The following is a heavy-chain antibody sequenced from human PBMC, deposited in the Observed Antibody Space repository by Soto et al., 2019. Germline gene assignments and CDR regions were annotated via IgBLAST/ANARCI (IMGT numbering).Heavy chain of an antibody. CDR3: AYRVLRTVFGLVTTTASYFDF. Sequence: QITLNESGPTQVNPRQTLTLTCTFSGFSLTTSGVGVGWIRQSPGKAPEGLALIYWDDDKRYSPSLKSRLTIAKDTSKNQVVPTMADLDSADSATYYCAYRVLRTVFGLVTTTASYFDFWGQGTPVAVSS. CDR1: GFSLTTSGVG. J-gene: IGHJ4*02. CDR2: IYWDDDK. V-gene: IGHV2-5*02. D-gene: IGHD3-3*01.